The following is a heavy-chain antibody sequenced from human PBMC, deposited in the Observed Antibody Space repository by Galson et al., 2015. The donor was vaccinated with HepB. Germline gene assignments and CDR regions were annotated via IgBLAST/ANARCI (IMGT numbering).Heavy chain of an antibody. D-gene: IGHD3-10*01. CDR3: ATARGRFGEIDP. Sequence: SLRLACAASGFTFRDYYMSWIRQAPGKGLEWVSYISSSGSTIYYADSVKGRFTISRDNAKNSLYLQMNSLRAEDTAVYYGATARGRFGEIDPWGQGTLVTVSS. J-gene: IGHJ5*02. CDR1: GFTFRDYY. V-gene: IGHV3-11*01. CDR2: ISSSGSTI.